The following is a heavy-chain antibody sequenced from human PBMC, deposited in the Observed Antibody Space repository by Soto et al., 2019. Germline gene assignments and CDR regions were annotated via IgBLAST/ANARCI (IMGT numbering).Heavy chain of an antibody. V-gene: IGHV3-30-3*01. CDR3: ARVGGPYSSTINWSDT. D-gene: IGHD6-13*01. Sequence: GGYLRLSCAASGFTFSSYAMHWVRQAPGKGLEWVAVISYDGSNKYYADSVKGRFTISRDNSKNTLYLQMNSLRAEDTAVYYCARVGGPYSSTINWSDTWGQGT. J-gene: IGHJ5*02. CDR1: GFTFSSYA. CDR2: ISYDGSNK.